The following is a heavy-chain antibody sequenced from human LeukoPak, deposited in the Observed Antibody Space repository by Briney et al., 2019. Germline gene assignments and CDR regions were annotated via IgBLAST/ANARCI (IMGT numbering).Heavy chain of an antibody. V-gene: IGHV3-7*01. Sequence: PGGSLRLSCAASGFTFSSYGMHWVRQAPGKGLEWVANIKQDGNEKYYVDSVKGRFTISRDNAKNSLYLQMNSLRAEDTAVYYCARRVPAAIVLVSSWFDPWGQGTLVTVSS. CDR2: IKQDGNEK. CDR1: GFTFSSYG. D-gene: IGHD2-2*01. J-gene: IGHJ5*02. CDR3: ARRVPAAIVLVSSWFDP.